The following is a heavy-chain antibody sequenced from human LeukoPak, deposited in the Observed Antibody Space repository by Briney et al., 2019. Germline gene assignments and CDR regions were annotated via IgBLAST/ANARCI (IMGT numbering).Heavy chain of an antibody. V-gene: IGHV3-9*01. J-gene: IGHJ6*02. CDR2: FSLDTDRI. D-gene: IGHD3-10*01. CDR1: GFTLDRYA. CDR3: TKDITPGGADV. Sequence: GGSLRLSCVAPGFTLDRYAMHWVRQAPGKGLEWVAGFSLDTDRIDYADSVKSRFTVSKDDAKKTLYLQMNNLRTEDTALYFCTKDITPGGADVWGQGTTVTVSS.